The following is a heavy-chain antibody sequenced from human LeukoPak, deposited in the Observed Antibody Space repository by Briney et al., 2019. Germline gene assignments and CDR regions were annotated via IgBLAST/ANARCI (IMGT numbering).Heavy chain of an antibody. J-gene: IGHJ5*02. Sequence: ASVKVSCKASGYTFNDYYIHWVRRAPGPGLEWMGWINPDSGGTKYAQKFQGRVTMTRDTSIRTVYMELSRLTYDDTAVFYCTREARAGNWFDPWGQGTLVTVSS. V-gene: IGHV1-2*02. CDR1: GYTFNDYY. CDR2: INPDSGGT. CDR3: TREARAGNWFDP. D-gene: IGHD5-12*01.